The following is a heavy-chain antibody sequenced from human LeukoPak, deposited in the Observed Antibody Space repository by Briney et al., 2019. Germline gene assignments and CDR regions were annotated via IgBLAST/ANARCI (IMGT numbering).Heavy chain of an antibody. CDR2: ISAYNGNT. V-gene: IGHV1-18*01. CDR1: GYTFTSYG. CDR3: ARVPDPPLITMVRGVNFDY. J-gene: IGHJ4*02. D-gene: IGHD3-10*01. Sequence: GASVKVSCKASGYTFTSYGISWVRQAPGQGLEWVGWISAYNGNTNYAQKLQGRVTMTTDTSTSTAYMELRSLRSDDTAVYYCARVPDPPLITMVRGVNFDYWGQGTLVTVSS.